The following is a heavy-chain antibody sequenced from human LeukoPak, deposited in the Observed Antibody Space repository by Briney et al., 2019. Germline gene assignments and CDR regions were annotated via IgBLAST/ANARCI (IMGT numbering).Heavy chain of an antibody. V-gene: IGHV3-9*01. Sequence: PGGSLRLSCAASGFTFDDYAMHWVRQAPGKGLEWVSGISWNSGSIGYADSVKGRFTISRDNAKNSLYLQMNSLRAEDTALYYCAKDMGRIAVAGRNYFDYWGQGTLVTVSS. CDR3: AKDMGRIAVAGRNYFDY. D-gene: IGHD6-19*01. CDR2: ISWNSGSI. J-gene: IGHJ4*02. CDR1: GFTFDDYA.